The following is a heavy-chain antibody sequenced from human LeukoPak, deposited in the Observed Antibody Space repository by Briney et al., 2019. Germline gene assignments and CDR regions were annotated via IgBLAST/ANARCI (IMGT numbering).Heavy chain of an antibody. CDR1: GFSASNYY. V-gene: IGHV3-11*01. CDR2: IPNDDSVI. J-gene: IGHJ4*02. CDR3: AREQWFRWEY. D-gene: IGHD3-22*01. Sequence: PGGSLRLSCEASGFSASNYYMVWVRQPPGKGLECISYIPNDDSVIYYADSVRGRLSVSRDSAKNSLSLQLNSLRAEDTAVYYCAREQWFRWEYWGQGILVTVSS.